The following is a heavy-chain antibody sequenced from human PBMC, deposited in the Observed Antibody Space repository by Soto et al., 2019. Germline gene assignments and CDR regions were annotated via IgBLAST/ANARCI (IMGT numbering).Heavy chain of an antibody. V-gene: IGHV1-8*01. CDR1: GYTFTSYD. CDR2: MNPNSGNT. CDR3: ARATTTLGATRWFDP. D-gene: IGHD1-26*01. J-gene: IGHJ5*02. Sequence: ASVKVSCKASGYTFTSYDINWVRQATGQGLEWMGWMNPNSGNTGYAQKFQGRVTMTRNTSISTAYMELSRLRSEDTAVYYCARATTTLGATRWFDPWGQGTLVTVSS.